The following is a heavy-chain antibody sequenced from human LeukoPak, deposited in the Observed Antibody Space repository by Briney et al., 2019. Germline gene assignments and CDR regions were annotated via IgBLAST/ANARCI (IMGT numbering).Heavy chain of an antibody. V-gene: IGHV4-34*01. CDR1: GGSFSGYY. J-gene: IGHJ4*02. CDR2: INHSGST. CDR3: ARWREYALDY. D-gene: IGHD2-2*01. Sequence: SETLSLTCAVYGGSFSGYYWSWIRQPPGKGLEWIGEINHSGSTNYNPSLKSRVTISVGTSKNQFSLKLSSVTAADTAVYYCARWREYALDYWGQGTLVTVSS.